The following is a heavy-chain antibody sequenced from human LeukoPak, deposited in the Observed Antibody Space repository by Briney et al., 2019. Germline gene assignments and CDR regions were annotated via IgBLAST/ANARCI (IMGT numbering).Heavy chain of an antibody. CDR2: ISSSSSTI. V-gene: IGHV3-48*01. CDR3: ARDRSAVSGNGFDI. D-gene: IGHD4-11*01. J-gene: IGHJ3*02. Sequence: GGSLRLSCAASGFTFSSYSMNWVRQAPGKGLEWVSYISSSSSTIYYADSVKGRFTISRDNSENTLYLQMNSLRGEDTAVYYCARDRSAVSGNGFDIWGQGTMVTVSS. CDR1: GFTFSSYS.